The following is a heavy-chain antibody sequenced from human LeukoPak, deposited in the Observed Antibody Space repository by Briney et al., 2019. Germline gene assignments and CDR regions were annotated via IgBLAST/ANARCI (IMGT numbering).Heavy chain of an antibody. CDR3: ARYGGYVSEDWFDP. D-gene: IGHD4-17*01. Sequence: SETLSLTCDVSGGSIDSTNWWNWVRQPPGKGLEWIGEIHHDGRINYNPSLKSRVTISVDRSKNQFSLKLSSVTAADTAVYYCARYGGYVSEDWFDPWGQGTLVTVSS. J-gene: IGHJ5*02. V-gene: IGHV4/OR15-8*01. CDR1: GGSIDSTNW. CDR2: IHHDGRI.